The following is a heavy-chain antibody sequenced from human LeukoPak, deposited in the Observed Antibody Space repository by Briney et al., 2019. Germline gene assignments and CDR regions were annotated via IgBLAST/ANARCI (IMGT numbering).Heavy chain of an antibody. J-gene: IGHJ5*02. Sequence: SVKVSCKASGGTFSSYAISWVRQAPGQGLEWMGGISPIFGTANYAQKFQGRVTITTDESTSTAYMELSSLRSEDTAVYYCARDRSVAGTFWFDPWGQGTLVTVSS. CDR1: GGTFSSYA. D-gene: IGHD6-19*01. CDR2: ISPIFGTA. CDR3: ARDRSVAGTFWFDP. V-gene: IGHV1-69*05.